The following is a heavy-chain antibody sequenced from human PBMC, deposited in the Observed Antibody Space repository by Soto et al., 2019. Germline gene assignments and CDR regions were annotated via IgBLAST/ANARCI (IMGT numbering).Heavy chain of an antibody. D-gene: IGHD2-2*02. CDR2: IYYSGIT. J-gene: IGHJ5*02. CDR3: ARQVPAAIRLGWFDP. V-gene: IGHV4-39*01. CDR1: GGSISRSTYY. Sequence: PSETLSLTCTVSGGSISRSTYYGVWIRQPPGKVLEWIGSIYYSGITYYRPSLKSRVTISVDTSKNQFSLKLSSVTAADTAVYYCARQVPAAIRLGWFDPWGQGTLVTVSS.